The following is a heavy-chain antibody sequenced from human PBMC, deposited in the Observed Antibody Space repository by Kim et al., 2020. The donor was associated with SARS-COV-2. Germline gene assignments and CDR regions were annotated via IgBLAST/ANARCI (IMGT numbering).Heavy chain of an antibody. V-gene: IGHV3-33*06. CDR1: GFTFSSYA. J-gene: IGHJ4*02. D-gene: IGHD4-4*01. CDR3: AKDQGDGYSSFDY. CDR2: IWYDGSNK. Sequence: GGSLRLSCAASGFTFSSYAMHWVRQAPGKGLEWVAVIWYDGSNKYYADSVKGRFTISRDNSKNTLYLQMNSLRAEDTAVYYCAKDQGDGYSSFDYWGQGTLVTVSS.